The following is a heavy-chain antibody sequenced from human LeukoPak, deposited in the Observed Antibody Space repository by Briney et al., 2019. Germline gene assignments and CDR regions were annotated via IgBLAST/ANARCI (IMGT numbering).Heavy chain of an antibody. D-gene: IGHD6-19*01. CDR2: IKNDGSET. Sequence: GGSLRLSCAVSGFNFRDHWMDWVRQAPGKGLEWVGHIKNDGSETYYLDSLKGRFSISRDNTNNALYLQMNSLRVEDTAVYYCVKNDGWFHLAQWGQGTLVTVSS. CDR1: GFNFRDHW. J-gene: IGHJ4*02. CDR3: VKNDGWFHLAQ. V-gene: IGHV3-7*03.